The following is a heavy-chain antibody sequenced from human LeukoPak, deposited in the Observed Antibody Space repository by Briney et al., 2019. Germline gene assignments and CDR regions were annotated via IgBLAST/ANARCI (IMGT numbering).Heavy chain of an antibody. CDR3: ARSDGYGLVGI. J-gene: IGHJ3*02. CDR2: IYSSGST. Sequence: SETLSLTCTVSGGSINSGSNYWGWIRQPPGKTLEWIGSIYSSGSTYYNPSLKSRVIIMIDTPKNHFSLTLSSVTAADTAVYYCARSDGYGLVGIWGQGTMVTDSS. D-gene: IGHD5-18*01. V-gene: IGHV4-39*07. CDR1: GGSINSGSNY.